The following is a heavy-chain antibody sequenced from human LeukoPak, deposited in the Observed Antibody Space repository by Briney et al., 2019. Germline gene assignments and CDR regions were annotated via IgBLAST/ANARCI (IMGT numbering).Heavy chain of an antibody. V-gene: IGHV3-30*04. CDR2: ISYDGSNE. Sequence: GGSLRLSCAASGFTFRSYAMHWVRHAPGKGLEWVAVISYDGSNEYYADSVKGRFTLSRDNSKNTLYLQMNSLRAEDTAVYYCAKVGIAAAGTDYWGQGTLVTVSS. D-gene: IGHD6-13*01. CDR3: AKVGIAAAGTDY. CDR1: GFTFRSYA. J-gene: IGHJ4*02.